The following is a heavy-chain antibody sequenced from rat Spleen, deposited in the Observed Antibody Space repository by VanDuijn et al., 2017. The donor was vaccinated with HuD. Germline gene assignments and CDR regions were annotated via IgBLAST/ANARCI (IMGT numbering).Heavy chain of an antibody. V-gene: IGHV5-22*01. D-gene: IGHD1-4*01. CDR3: SPLPGRNLAY. CDR2: ISYDGSST. Sequence: EVQLVESGGGLVQPGRSMKLSCAASGFTFSNYDMAWVRQAPKKGLEWVATISYDGSSTYYLDSVKGRFTISRNNAKSTLYLQMSSLRSEDTATYYCSPLPGRNLAYWGQGVVVTVSS. J-gene: IGHJ2*01. CDR1: GFTFSNYD.